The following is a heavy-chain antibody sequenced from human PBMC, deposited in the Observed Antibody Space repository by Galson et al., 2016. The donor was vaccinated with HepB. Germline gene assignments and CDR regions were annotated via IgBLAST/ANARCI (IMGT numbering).Heavy chain of an antibody. V-gene: IGHV3-53*01. Sequence: SLRLSCAASGFYISRSYMAWVRQAPGKGLEWVSVMYTAGPKYYADSVRGRFTISRDNPKNILSLQMNSLIVEDTAVYYCARAPECTGGVCYDNWLDPWGQGTLVTVSS. CDR3: ARAPECTGGVCYDNWLDP. D-gene: IGHD2-8*02. J-gene: IGHJ5*02. CDR2: MYTAGPK. CDR1: GFYISRSY.